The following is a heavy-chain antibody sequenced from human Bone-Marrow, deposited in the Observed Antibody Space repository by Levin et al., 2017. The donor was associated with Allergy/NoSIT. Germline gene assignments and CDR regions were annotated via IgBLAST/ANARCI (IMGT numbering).Heavy chain of an antibody. CDR1: GFTFSSYG. D-gene: IGHD2-2*02. Sequence: PGGSLRLSCAASGFTFSSYGMHWVRQAPGKGLEWVAVISYDGSNKYYADSVKGRFTISRDNSKNTLYLQMNSLRAEDTAVYYCAKALSYCSSTSCYRVFGVVTQAHFDYWGQGTLVTVSS. V-gene: IGHV3-30*18. CDR3: AKALSYCSSTSCYRVFGVVTQAHFDY. CDR2: ISYDGSNK. J-gene: IGHJ4*02.